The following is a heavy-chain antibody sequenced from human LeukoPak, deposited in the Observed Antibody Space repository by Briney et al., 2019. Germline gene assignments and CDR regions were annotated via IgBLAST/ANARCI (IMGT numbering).Heavy chain of an antibody. V-gene: IGHV4-4*09. CDR2: IYTSGST. CDR1: GGSISSYY. Sequence: SETLSLTCTVSGGSISSYYWSRIRQPPGKGLEWIGYIYTSGSTNYNPFLKSRVTISVDTSKNQFSLKLSSVTAADTAVYYCARLAYYDSLDPWGQGTLVTVSS. CDR3: ARLAYYDSLDP. J-gene: IGHJ5*02. D-gene: IGHD3-3*01.